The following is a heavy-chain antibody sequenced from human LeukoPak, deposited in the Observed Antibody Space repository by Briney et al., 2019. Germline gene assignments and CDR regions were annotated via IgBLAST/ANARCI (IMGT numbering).Heavy chain of an antibody. V-gene: IGHV1-69*05. D-gene: IGHD6-19*01. CDR1: GGTFSSYA. CDR2: VIPIFGTA. J-gene: IGHJ4*02. Sequence: SVKVSCKASGGTFSSYAISWVRQAPGQGLEWMGGVIPIFGTANYAQKFQGRVTITTDESTSTAYMELSSLRSEDTAVYYCARDRSRPEYSSGWGPFDYWGQGTLVTVPS. CDR3: ARDRSRPEYSSGWGPFDY.